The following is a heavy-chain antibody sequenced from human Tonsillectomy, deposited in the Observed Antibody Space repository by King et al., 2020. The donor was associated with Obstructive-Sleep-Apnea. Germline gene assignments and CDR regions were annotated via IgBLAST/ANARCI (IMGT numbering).Heavy chain of an antibody. D-gene: IGHD3-16*02. CDR2: IYYQGGT. Sequence: VQLQESGPGLVKPSQTLSLTCPVSGGSISSGDYYWSLIRQPPGECLGGGGYIYYQGGTHYNPSHKSWVTISVETSTNQFSLKLCSVTAADTAVYYCARDSYDYVWGSYRYGAFDIWGQGTMVTVSS. V-gene: IGHV4-30-4*01. J-gene: IGHJ3*02. CDR1: GGSISSGDYY. CDR3: ARDSYDYVWGSYRYGAFDI.